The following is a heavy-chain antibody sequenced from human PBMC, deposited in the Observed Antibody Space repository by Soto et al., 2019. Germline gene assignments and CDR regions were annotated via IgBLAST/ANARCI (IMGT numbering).Heavy chain of an antibody. J-gene: IGHJ6*02. D-gene: IGHD7-27*01. CDR2: IYPDDSET. Sequence: GESLKISFSTSGYNFRTFWIGLLRQVPGKGLEWMGLIYPDDSETKYSPSFQGQVTISADKSISTAYLQWSSLKASDTAMYYCARLGNPLPDPYYYYGMEVWGQGTTVTVSS. CDR3: ARLGNPLPDPYYYYGMEV. CDR1: GYNFRTFW. V-gene: IGHV5-51*01.